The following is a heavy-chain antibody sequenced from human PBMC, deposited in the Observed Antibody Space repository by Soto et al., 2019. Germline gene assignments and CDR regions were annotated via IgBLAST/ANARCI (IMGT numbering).Heavy chain of an antibody. D-gene: IGHD6-13*01. CDR1: GYSFTSYW. CDR2: IYPGDSDT. Sequence: GESLKISCKGSGYSFTSYWIGWVRQMPGKGLEWMGIIYPGDSDTRYSPSFQGQVTIAADKSISTAYLQWSSLKASDTAMYYCARRVRIEHSSSWYYYYYGMDVGGKGTTVTVSS. J-gene: IGHJ6*04. CDR3: ARRVRIEHSSSWYYYYYGMDV. V-gene: IGHV5-51*01.